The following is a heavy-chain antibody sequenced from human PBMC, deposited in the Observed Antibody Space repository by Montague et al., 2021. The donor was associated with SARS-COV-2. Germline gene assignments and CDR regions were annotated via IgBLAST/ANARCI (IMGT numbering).Heavy chain of an antibody. D-gene: IGHD3-10*01. CDR1: GTSFSGYY. V-gene: IGHV4-34*01. J-gene: IGHJ6*03. CDR3: ARLRDGVVPSPILGVGPYYCDCDMDV. CDR2: INHGGST. Sequence: SETLSLTCAVHGTSFSGYYWNWIRQPPGKGLEWIGEINHGGSTKYSPSLKSRLTISADTSKNQFSLKLTSVAAADTAVYYCARLRDGVVPSPILGVGPYYCDCDMDVGGRGTAVTVSS.